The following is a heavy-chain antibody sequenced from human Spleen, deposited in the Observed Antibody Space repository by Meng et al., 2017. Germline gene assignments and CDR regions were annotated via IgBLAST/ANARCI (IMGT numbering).Heavy chain of an antibody. V-gene: IGHV3-15*01. CDR1: GFTFSNAW. J-gene: IGHJ4*02. CDR2: IKSKIDGGTT. Sequence: GESLKISCEASGFTFSNAWMSWVRQAPGKGLEWVGRIKSKIDGGTTDYAAPVQGRFIISRDDSKNRLYLQMYSLNTEDTAVYYCTTAAEDWGQGTLVTVSS. CDR3: TTAAED.